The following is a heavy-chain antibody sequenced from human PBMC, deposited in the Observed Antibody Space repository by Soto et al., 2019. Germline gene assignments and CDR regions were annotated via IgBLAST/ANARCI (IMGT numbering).Heavy chain of an antibody. CDR2: IYYSGST. J-gene: IGHJ6*02. CDR1: GGSISSGGYY. V-gene: IGHV4-31*03. D-gene: IGHD2-15*01. Sequence: SETLSLTCTVSGGSISSGGYYWSWIRQHPGKGLEWIGYIYYSGSTYYNPSLKSRVTISVDTSKNQFSLKLSSVTAAATAVYYCANDQSCSGEAGGDCYYYGMDVWCQGTTVTVSS. CDR3: ANDQSCSGEAGGDCYYYGMDV.